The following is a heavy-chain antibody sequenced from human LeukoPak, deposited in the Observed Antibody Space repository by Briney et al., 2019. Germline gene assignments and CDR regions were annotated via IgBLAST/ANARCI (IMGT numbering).Heavy chain of an antibody. V-gene: IGHV3-23*01. CDR1: GFTFSSYA. CDR2: ISGSGGST. J-gene: IGHJ4*02. Sequence: GGSLRLSCAASGFTFSSYAMSWVRQAPGKGLEWVSAISGSGGSTYYADFVKGRFTISRDNSKNTLYLQMNSLRAEDTAVYYCAKVDRKYCGSTSCLSAWDYWGQGTLVTVSS. D-gene: IGHD2-2*01. CDR3: AKVDRKYCGSTSCLSAWDY.